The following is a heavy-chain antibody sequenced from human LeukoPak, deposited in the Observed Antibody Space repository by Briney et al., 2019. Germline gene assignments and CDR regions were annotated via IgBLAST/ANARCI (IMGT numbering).Heavy chain of an antibody. D-gene: IGHD6-19*01. CDR1: GGSISSHY. V-gene: IGHV4-4*07. Sequence: SETLSLTCTVSGGSISSHYWSWIRQPAGKGLEWIGSISTIGTTNYNPSLKSRVTMSIDTSKNQFSLKLSSVTAADTAVYYCSRDPGSGWYSDYWGQGTLITVSS. CDR2: ISTIGTT. J-gene: IGHJ4*02. CDR3: SRDPGSGWYSDY.